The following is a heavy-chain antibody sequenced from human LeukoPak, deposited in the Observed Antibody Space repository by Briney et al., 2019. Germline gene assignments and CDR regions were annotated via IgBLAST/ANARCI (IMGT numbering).Heavy chain of an antibody. D-gene: IGHD5-18*01. J-gene: IGHJ4*02. V-gene: IGHV3-11*01. CDR3: ARDSGYSYGFYDY. CDR1: GFTFSDYY. Sequence: GGSLRLSCAASGFTFSDYYMSWIRQAPGKGLEWVSYISNSGSTIYYADSVKGRFTISRDSAKNSLYLQMNSLRAEDTAVYYCARDSGYSYGFYDYWGQGTLVTVSS. CDR2: ISNSGSTI.